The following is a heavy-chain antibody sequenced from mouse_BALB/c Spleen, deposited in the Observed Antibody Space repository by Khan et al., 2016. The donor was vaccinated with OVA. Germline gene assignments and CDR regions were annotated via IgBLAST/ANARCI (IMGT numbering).Heavy chain of an antibody. CDR3: GRSTYRDAFAY. Sequence: EVQLQEPGPSLVKPSQTLSLTCSVTGDSITSGYWNWIRKFPGNKLEYMGYMIYSGNTSYNPSLKSRISITRHTSKTQYYLQLTSVTTEDTATYYCGRSTYRDAFAYWGQGTLVTVSA. V-gene: IGHV3-8*02. J-gene: IGHJ3*01. D-gene: IGHD2-12*01. CDR1: GDSITSGY. CDR2: MIYSGNT.